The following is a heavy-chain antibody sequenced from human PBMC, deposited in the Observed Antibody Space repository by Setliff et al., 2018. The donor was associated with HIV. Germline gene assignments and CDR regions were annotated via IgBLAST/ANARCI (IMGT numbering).Heavy chain of an antibody. CDR2: IRYDGSNK. CDR1: GFTFSSYG. CDR3: AKIQNPQGYYYDSSGYYPHPGSPDY. Sequence: GGSLRLSCAASGFTFSSYGMHWVRQAPGKGLEWVAFIRYDGSNKYYADSVEGRFTISRDNSKNTLYLQMNSLRAEDTAVYYCAKIQNPQGYYYDSSGYYPHPGSPDYWGQGTLVTVSS. V-gene: IGHV3-30*02. D-gene: IGHD3-22*01. J-gene: IGHJ4*02.